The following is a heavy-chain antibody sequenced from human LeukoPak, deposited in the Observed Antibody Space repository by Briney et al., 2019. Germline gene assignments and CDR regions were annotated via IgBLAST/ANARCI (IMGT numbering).Heavy chain of an antibody. V-gene: IGHV4-61*01. J-gene: IGHJ4*02. CDR2: IYYTGST. CDR1: GGSVSSGSYY. CDR3: ARGRDGYILGDYFDY. D-gene: IGHD5-24*01. Sequence: SETLSLTCTVSGGSVSSGSYYWSWIRQLPGRGLEWIGYIYYTGSTNDNPSLKSRVTISLDTSKNQFSLRLSSVTAADTAVYYCARGRDGYILGDYFDYWGQGTLVTVSS.